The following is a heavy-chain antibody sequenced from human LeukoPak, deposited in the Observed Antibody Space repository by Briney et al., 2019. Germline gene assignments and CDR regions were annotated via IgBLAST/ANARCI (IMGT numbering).Heavy chain of an antibody. CDR3: ARRLTRGGLDY. J-gene: IGHJ4*02. CDR2: INTYNGNT. Sequence: ASVKVSCKASGYTXTSYGINWARRAPGQGLEWMGWINTYNGNTNYAQKVQGRVTMTTDTSTSTAYMELRSLRSDDTAVYYCARRLTRGGLDYWGQGTLVTVSS. D-gene: IGHD3-10*01. CDR1: GYTXTSYG. V-gene: IGHV1-18*01.